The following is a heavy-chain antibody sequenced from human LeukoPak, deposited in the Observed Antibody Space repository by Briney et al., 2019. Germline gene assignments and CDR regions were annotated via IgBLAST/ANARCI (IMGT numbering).Heavy chain of an antibody. D-gene: IGHD3-22*01. J-gene: IGHJ4*02. Sequence: PGGSLRLSCAASGFTFSSYGMHWVRQAPGKGLEWVAFIRYDGSNKYYADSVKGRFTISRDNSKNTLYLQMNSLRAEDTAVYYCARDRAYYYDSWGFDYWGQGTLVTVSS. CDR3: ARDRAYYYDSWGFDY. V-gene: IGHV3-30*02. CDR2: IRYDGSNK. CDR1: GFTFSSYG.